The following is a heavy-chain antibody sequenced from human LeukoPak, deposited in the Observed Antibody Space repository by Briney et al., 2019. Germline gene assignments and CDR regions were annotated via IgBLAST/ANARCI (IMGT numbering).Heavy chain of an antibody. CDR2: ISSSSSTI. D-gene: IGHD5-12*01. J-gene: IGHJ5*02. V-gene: IGHV3-48*04. CDR1: GFTFSSYS. CDR3: ARAPNSGYDNWFDP. Sequence: GGSLRLSCAASGFTFSSYSMNWVRQAPGKGLEWVSYISSSSSTIYYADSVKGRFTISRDNAKNSLYLQMNSLRAEDTAVYYCARAPNSGYDNWFDPWGQGTLVTVSS.